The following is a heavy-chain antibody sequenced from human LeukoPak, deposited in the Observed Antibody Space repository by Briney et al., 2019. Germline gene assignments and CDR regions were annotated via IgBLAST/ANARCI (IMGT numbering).Heavy chain of an antibody. CDR1: GYSISSGYY. CDR2: IHHSGST. CDR3: ARGNPVSTIFGVDPRYYYMDV. D-gene: IGHD3-3*01. Sequence: SETLSLTCTVSGYSISSGYYWGWIRQPPGKGLEWIGSIHHSGSTYYNPSLKSRVTISVDTSKNQFSLKLSSVTAADTAVYYCARGNPVSTIFGVDPRYYYMDVWGKGTTVTVSS. V-gene: IGHV4-38-2*02. J-gene: IGHJ6*03.